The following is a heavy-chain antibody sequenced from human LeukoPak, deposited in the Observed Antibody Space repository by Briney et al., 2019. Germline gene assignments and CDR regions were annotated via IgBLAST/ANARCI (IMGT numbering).Heavy chain of an antibody. Sequence: GESLKISCRGSAYIFINYWIGWVRQMPGKGLEWMGIIYPGDSDTTYSPSFQGQVTISADKSISTAYLQWSSLKASDTAMYYCARRSSGYPYYYMDVWGKGTTVTVSS. J-gene: IGHJ6*03. V-gene: IGHV5-51*01. D-gene: IGHD3-22*01. CDR2: IYPGDSDT. CDR3: ARRSSGYPYYYMDV. CDR1: AYIFINYW.